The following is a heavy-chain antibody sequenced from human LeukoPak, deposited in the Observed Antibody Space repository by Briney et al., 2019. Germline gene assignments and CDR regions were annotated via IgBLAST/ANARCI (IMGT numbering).Heavy chain of an antibody. CDR3: ARRPVSDSFYYLDV. V-gene: IGHV3-11*01. J-gene: IGHJ6*03. CDR1: GFIFSDYY. Sequence: GRSLRLSCTASGFIFSDYYITWIRQAPGEGLEWVSYISSSGTTIYYADSVKGRFTISRDNAKNSLYLQMNSLRAEDTAVYYCARRPVSDSFYYLDVWGKGTTVTVSS. CDR2: ISSSGTTI.